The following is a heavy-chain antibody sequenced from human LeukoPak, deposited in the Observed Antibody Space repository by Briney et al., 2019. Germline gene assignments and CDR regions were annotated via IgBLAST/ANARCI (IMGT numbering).Heavy chain of an antibody. V-gene: IGHV3-23*01. CDR3: AKWGDFDVLTGYYVPDF. CDR1: GFTFSNYA. J-gene: IGHJ4*02. CDR2: ITGSGGNT. D-gene: IGHD3-9*01. Sequence: GGSLRLSCAASGFTFSNYAMSWVRQAPGKGLEWVSAITGSGGNTYYADSVKGRFTISRDNSKNTLYLQMNSLRDEDTAVYYCAKWGDFDVLTGYYVPDFWGQGALVTVSS.